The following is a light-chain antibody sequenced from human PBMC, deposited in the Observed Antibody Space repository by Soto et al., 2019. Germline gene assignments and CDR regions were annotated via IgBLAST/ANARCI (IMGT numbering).Light chain of an antibody. CDR2: TAS. CDR3: PVLTFQLIT. V-gene: IGKV1-9*01. Sequence: GDRVTITCRASQDIRYYLAWYQQKPGKAPKLLIYTASTLQSGVPSRFSGSGSGTEFTLTISILQAEDVIRYCCPVLTFQLITSAQRTRPDIK. J-gene: IGKJ5*01. CDR1: QDIRYY.